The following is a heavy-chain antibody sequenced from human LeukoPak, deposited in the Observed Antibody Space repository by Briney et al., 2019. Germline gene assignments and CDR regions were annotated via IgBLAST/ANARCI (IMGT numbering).Heavy chain of an antibody. CDR1: GFTFSSYA. V-gene: IGHV3-23*01. J-gene: IGHJ4*02. CDR3: AKSRGESRGASNY. D-gene: IGHD1-26*01. Sequence: GGSLRLSCAASGFTFSSYAMNWVRQAPGKGLEWVSFISGSGDTTYYADSVKGRFTISRDRSKNTLYLQMNSLRAEDTAVYYCAKSRGESRGASNYWGQGTLVTVSS. CDR2: ISGSGDTT.